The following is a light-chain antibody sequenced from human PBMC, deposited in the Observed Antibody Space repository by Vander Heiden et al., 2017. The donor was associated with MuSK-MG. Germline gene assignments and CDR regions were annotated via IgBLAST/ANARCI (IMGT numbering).Light chain of an antibody. V-gene: IGLV2-11*01. Sequence: QSALPQPRSVSGSPGPSVTISCTGTSSDVGGYNYVSWYQQHTGKAPKLMIYDVSKRPSGVPDRFSGSKSGNTASLTISGLQAEDEADYYCCSYAGSYTFVFGGGTKLTVL. CDR2: DVS. CDR1: SSDVGGYNY. CDR3: CSYAGSYTFV. J-gene: IGLJ2*01.